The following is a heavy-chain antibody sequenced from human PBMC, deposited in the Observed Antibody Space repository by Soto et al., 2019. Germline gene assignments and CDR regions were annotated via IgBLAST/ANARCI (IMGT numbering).Heavy chain of an antibody. CDR1: GFTFSSYS. J-gene: IGHJ6*03. Sequence: GGSLRLSCAASGFTFSSYSMNWVRQAPGKGLEWVSYISSSSSTIYYADSVKGRFTISRDNAKNSLYLKMNSLRAEDTAVYYCARDLGYCSGGSCYYYYMDVWGKGTTVTVSS. D-gene: IGHD2-15*01. CDR2: ISSSSSTI. CDR3: ARDLGYCSGGSCYYYYMDV. V-gene: IGHV3-48*01.